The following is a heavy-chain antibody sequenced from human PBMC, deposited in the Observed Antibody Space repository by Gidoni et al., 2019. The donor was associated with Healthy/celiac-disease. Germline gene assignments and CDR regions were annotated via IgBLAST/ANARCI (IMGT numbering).Heavy chain of an antibody. CDR1: GFTCSSNS. CDR3: ARDQPIPMVQGVIIRYYYYYGMDV. V-gene: IGHV3-21*01. D-gene: IGHD3-10*01. Sequence: EEQLVESGGGLVKPGGSLRLSRAASGFTCSSNSMKWGRQAPGKGLEWVSSISSSSSYIYYACSVKGRFTISIDNAKNSLYLQMNSLSAEDTAVYYCARDQPIPMVQGVIIRYYYYYGMDVWGKGTTVTVSS. J-gene: IGHJ6*04. CDR2: ISSSSSYI.